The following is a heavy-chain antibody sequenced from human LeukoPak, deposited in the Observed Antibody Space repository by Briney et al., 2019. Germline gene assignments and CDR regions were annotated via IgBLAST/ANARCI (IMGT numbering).Heavy chain of an antibody. CDR2: IWYDGSNK. D-gene: IGHD5-12*01. CDR3: AREETIVATIGNWSDP. CDR1: GFTFSSYG. V-gene: IGHV3-33*01. Sequence: PGGSLRLSCAASGFTFSSYGMHWVRQAPGKGLEWVAVIWYDGSNKYYADSVKGRFTISRDNSKNTLYLQMNSLRAEDTAVYYCAREETIVATIGNWSDPWGQGTLVTVSS. J-gene: IGHJ5*02.